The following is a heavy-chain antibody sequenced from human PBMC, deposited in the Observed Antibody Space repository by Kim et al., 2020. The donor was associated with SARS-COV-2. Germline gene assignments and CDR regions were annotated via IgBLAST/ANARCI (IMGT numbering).Heavy chain of an antibody. D-gene: IGHD6-6*01. Sequence: SYTNYADSVKGRFTISRDNAKNALYLQMNSLRAEDTAVYYCARGSIAADYWGHGTLVTVSS. CDR2: SYT. V-gene: IGHV3-11*03. J-gene: IGHJ4*01. CDR3: ARGSIAADY.